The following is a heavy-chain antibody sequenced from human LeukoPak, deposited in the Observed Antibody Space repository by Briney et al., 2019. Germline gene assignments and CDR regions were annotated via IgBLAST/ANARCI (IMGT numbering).Heavy chain of an antibody. CDR1: GFIFSIYS. CDR2: ISSSSIYI. V-gene: IGHV3-21*01. CDR3: ARGSRGNIAAAGHFDY. D-gene: IGHD6-13*01. Sequence: GGSLRLSCAASGFIFSIYSMNWVRQATGKGLESVSSISSSSIYIYYADSVKGRFTISRDNAKNSLYLQMNSLRAEDTAVYYCARGSRGNIAAAGHFDYWGQGTLVTVSS. J-gene: IGHJ4*02.